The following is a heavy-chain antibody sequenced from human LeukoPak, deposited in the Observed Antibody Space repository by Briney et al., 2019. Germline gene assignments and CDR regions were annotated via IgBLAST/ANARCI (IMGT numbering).Heavy chain of an antibody. V-gene: IGHV1-8*01. CDR2: MNPNSGNT. CDR3: ALYYDSSPGYFDY. J-gene: IGHJ4*02. D-gene: IGHD3-22*01. CDR1: GYTFTSYD. Sequence: ASVNVSCKASGYTFTSYDINWVRQATGQGLEWMGWMNPNSGNTGYAQKFQGRVTMTRNTSISTAYMELSSLRSEDTAVYYCALYYDSSPGYFDYWGQGTLVTVSS.